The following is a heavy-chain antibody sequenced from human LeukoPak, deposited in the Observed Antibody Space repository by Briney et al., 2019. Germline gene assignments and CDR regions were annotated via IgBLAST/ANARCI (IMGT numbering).Heavy chain of an antibody. V-gene: IGHV3-21*01. J-gene: IGHJ4*02. CDR3: ARLLEGYYDSSGYYYLDY. CDR1: GFTFSSYG. CDR2: ITSSSNYI. D-gene: IGHD3-22*01. Sequence: GGSLRLSCAASGFTFSSYGMHWVRQAPGKGLEWVSSITSSSNYIYYADSVKGRFTISRDNAKNSLYLQMNSLRAEDTAVYYCARLLEGYYDSSGYYYLDYWGQGTLVTVSS.